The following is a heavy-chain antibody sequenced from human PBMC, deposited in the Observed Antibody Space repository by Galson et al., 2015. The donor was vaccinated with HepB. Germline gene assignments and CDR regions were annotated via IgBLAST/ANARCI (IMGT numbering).Heavy chain of an antibody. CDR1: GSTFTNYG. D-gene: IGHD3-22*01. J-gene: IGHJ4*02. CDR3: ARDRRLYYYDTSGYYFEY. Sequence: SVKVSCKASGSTFTNYGISWVRQAPGQGLEWMGWISVHNGNSHYAQRLQGRVTVTTDTSTATAYMELRSLRSDDTAVYYCARDRRLYYYDTSGYYFEYWGQGTLVTVSS. CDR2: ISVHNGNS. V-gene: IGHV1-18*04.